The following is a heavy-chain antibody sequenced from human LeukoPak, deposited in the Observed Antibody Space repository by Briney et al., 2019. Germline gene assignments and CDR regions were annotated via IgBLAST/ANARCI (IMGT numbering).Heavy chain of an antibody. Sequence: KPGGSLRLSCAASGFTFSDYYMSWNRQAPGRGLEWVSYISSSGSTIYYADAVKGRFTISRDNAKNSLYLQMNSLRAEDTAVYYCARDDTHYYDILTGYYKYWGQGTLLTVSS. CDR1: GFTFSDYY. CDR2: ISSSGSTI. J-gene: IGHJ4*02. D-gene: IGHD3-9*01. CDR3: ARDDTHYYDILTGYYKY. V-gene: IGHV3-11*04.